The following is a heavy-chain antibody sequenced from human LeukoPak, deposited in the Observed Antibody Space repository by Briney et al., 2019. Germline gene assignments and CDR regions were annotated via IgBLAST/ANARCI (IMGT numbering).Heavy chain of an antibody. J-gene: IGHJ3*02. D-gene: IGHD3-10*01. CDR1: GGSISSSNW. Sequence: SETLSLTCAVSGGSISSSNWWSWVRQPPGKGLEWIGEIYHSGSTNYNPSLKSRVTISVDTSKNQFSLKLNSVTAADTAVYYCAKSNGYGLVDIWGQGTMVTVSS. CDR3: AKSNGYGLVDI. V-gene: IGHV4-4*02. CDR2: IYHSGST.